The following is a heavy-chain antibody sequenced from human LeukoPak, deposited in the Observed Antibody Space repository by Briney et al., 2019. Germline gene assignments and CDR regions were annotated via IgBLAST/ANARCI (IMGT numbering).Heavy chain of an antibody. CDR2: IHNSGST. CDR1: GGSISSDDYY. CDR3: ARDLVATTVGFDY. J-gene: IGHJ4*02. V-gene: IGHV4-30-4*01. Sequence: SQTLSLTCTVSGGSISSDDYYWSWIRQPPGKGLEWIGYIHNSGSTYYNPSLKSRVTISVDTSKNQFSLKVNSVTAADTAVYYCARDLVATTVGFDYWGQGTLVTVSS. D-gene: IGHD5-12*01.